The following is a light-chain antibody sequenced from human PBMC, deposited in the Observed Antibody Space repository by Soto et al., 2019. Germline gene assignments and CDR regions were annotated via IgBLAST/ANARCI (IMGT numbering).Light chain of an antibody. CDR1: SSDVGSYNL. CDR3: CSYAGSSTPSYV. CDR2: EGS. V-gene: IGLV2-23*01. J-gene: IGLJ1*01. Sequence: QSVLTQPASVSGSPGRSITISCTGTSSDVGSYNLVSWYQHHPGKAPKLIIYEGSKRPSGISNRFSGSKSGNTASLTISGLQAEDEADYYCCSYAGSSTPSYVFGSGTKVTVL.